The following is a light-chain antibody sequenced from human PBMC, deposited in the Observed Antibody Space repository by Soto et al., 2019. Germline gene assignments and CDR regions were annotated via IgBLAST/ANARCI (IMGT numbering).Light chain of an antibody. J-gene: IGKJ4*01. CDR2: KAS. V-gene: IGKV1-5*03. Sequence: DIQMTQSPSTLSASVGDRVTITCRASQSISSWLAWYQQKPGKAPNLLIYKASSLESGVQSRFSGSGSGTEFTLTISSLQTDDFATYYCQQYNSYPLTFGGGTKVEIK. CDR1: QSISSW. CDR3: QQYNSYPLT.